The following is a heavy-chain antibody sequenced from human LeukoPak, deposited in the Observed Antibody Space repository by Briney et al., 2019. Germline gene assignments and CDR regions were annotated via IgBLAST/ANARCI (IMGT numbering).Heavy chain of an antibody. CDR2: INSDGRST. Sequence: GGSLRLSCAASGFTFSNYWMHWVRQAPGKGLVWVSRINSDGRSTNYADSVKGRFTISRDNAKNTLFLQMNSLRAGDAAVYYCARDLSSSGWSFDYWGQGTLVTVSS. D-gene: IGHD6-19*01. CDR1: GFTFSNYW. J-gene: IGHJ4*02. V-gene: IGHV3-74*01. CDR3: ARDLSSSGWSFDY.